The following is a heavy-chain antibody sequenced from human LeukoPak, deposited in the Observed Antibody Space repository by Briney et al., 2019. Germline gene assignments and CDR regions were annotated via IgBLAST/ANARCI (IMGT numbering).Heavy chain of an antibody. D-gene: IGHD3-22*01. V-gene: IGHV4-59*08. J-gene: IGHJ3*02. CDR2: MYYSGST. CDR3: ARHAYYYDRSGSYEAFDI. CDR1: GGSISSYY. Sequence: SETLSLTCTVSGGSISSYYWNWIRQPPGKGLEWIGSMYYSGSTNYKPSLKSRVTISVDTSKNQFSLKLSSVTAADTAAYYCARHAYYYDRSGSYEAFDIWGQGTMVTVSS.